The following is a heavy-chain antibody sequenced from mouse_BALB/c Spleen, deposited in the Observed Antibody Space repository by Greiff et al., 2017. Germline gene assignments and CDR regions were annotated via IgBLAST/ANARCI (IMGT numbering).Heavy chain of an antibody. J-gene: IGHJ3*01. V-gene: IGHV5-9-3*01. CDR3: ARHSGLHEGFAY. CDR1: GFTFSSYA. D-gene: IGHD3-1*01. Sequence: EVQGVESGGGLVKPGGSLKLSCAASGFTFSSYAMSWVRQTPEKRLEWVATISSGGSYTYYPDSVKGRFTISRDNAKNTLYLQMSSLRSEDTAMYYCARHSGLHEGFAYWGQGTLVTVSA. CDR2: ISSGGSYT.